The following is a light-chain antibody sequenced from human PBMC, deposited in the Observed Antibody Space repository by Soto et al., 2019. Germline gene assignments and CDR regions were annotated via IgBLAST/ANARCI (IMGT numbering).Light chain of an antibody. CDR3: SSYTNINTRACV. J-gene: IGLJ1*01. Sequence: QSALTQPASVSGSPGQSITISCTGTSVYIGSYNRVSWYQQHPGKAPKLIIYEVTDRPSGVSNRLSGSKSGNTASLTISGLQAEDEAEYYCSSYTNINTRACVFGTGPKLTVL. V-gene: IGLV2-14*01. CDR1: SVYIGSYNR. CDR2: EVT.